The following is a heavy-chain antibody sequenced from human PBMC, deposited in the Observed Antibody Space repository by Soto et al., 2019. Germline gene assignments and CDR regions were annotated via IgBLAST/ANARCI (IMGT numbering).Heavy chain of an antibody. J-gene: IGHJ3*02. V-gene: IGHV1-3*01. CDR3: PRVQYSGYDFKLAFDI. D-gene: IGHD5-12*01. CDR1: GYTFDNYA. Sequence: QVQLVQSGAQVKNPGASVKVSCKASGYTFDNYALHWVRQAPGRRLEWMGWIHAGNGYTKYSQSFQGRVTITRDTSATTVHMALSSLGSEDTAVYYCPRVQYSGYDFKLAFDIWGQGTMVTVSS. CDR2: IHAGNGYT.